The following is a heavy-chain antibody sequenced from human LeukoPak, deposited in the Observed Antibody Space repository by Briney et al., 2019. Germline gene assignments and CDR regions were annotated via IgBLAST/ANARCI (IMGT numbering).Heavy chain of an antibody. CDR3: AKPLYAVRGKNFFDY. J-gene: IGHJ4*02. Sequence: LGGTLRLSCAASGFSFTTSGMSWVRQAPGKGLEWVSGISSSGDETHYADSVRGRFTISRDNSQDTLYLEVKSLRVEDTAVYFCAKPLYAVRGKNFFDYWGQGTLVIVSP. D-gene: IGHD3-16*01. V-gene: IGHV3-23*01. CDR2: ISSSGDET. CDR1: GFSFTTSG.